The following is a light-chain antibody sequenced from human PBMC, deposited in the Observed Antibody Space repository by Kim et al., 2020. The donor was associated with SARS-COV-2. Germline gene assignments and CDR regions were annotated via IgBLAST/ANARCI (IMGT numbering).Light chain of an antibody. CDR3: QTWSVDSYV. V-gene: IGLV4-69*02. Sequence: QLVLTQSPSASASLGASVNLTCTLITAYSNYAIAWHQQRAEKGPRYLIKINNDGTYSRGAGVPDRFSGSRSGTEHYLTISNLQSEDEADYYCQTWSVDSYVFAAGTKVTVL. CDR1: TAYSNYA. CDR2: INNDGTY. J-gene: IGLJ1*01.